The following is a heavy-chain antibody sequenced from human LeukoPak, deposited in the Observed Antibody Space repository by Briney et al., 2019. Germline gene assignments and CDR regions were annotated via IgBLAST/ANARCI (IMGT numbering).Heavy chain of an antibody. CDR1: GFTFSSYG. Sequence: GGSLRLSCAASGFTFSSYGMHWVRQAPGKGLEWVAVISYDGSNKYYADSVKGRFTISRDNSKNTLYLQMNSLRAEDTAVYYCAKVKAGTGGDYWGQGTLVTVSS. J-gene: IGHJ4*02. V-gene: IGHV3-30*18. CDR2: ISYDGSNK. D-gene: IGHD6-19*01. CDR3: AKVKAGTGGDY.